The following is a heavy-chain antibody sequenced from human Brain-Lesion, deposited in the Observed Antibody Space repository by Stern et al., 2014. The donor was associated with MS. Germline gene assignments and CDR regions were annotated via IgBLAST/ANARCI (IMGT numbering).Heavy chain of an antibody. D-gene: IGHD3-10*01. V-gene: IGHV4-4*02. CDR2: IYQSGSA. Sequence: QVQLQESGPGLVKPSGTLSLTCAVSGASISNTQWWTWVRQSPGKGLEWIGEIYQSGSANSTPSLRSRVTISVDRSKNSFSLKLNSVTAADTAVYYCARDPRRGGLSGYYHGMDVWGQGTTVTVSS. J-gene: IGHJ6*02. CDR3: ARDPRRGGLSGYYHGMDV. CDR1: GASISNTQW.